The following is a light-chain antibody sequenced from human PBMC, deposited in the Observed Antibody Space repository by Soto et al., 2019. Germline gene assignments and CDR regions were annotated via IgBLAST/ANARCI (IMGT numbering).Light chain of an antibody. V-gene: IGLV2-8*01. J-gene: IGLJ1*01. CDR3: SSYTDSNIGV. Sequence: QSALTQPPSASGSPGQSVTISCTGTNNDVGGYEYVSWYQQHPGKAPKLLIFEVTKRPSGVPDRFSGSKSGNTASLTVSGLQADDEADYYCSSYTDSNIGVFGTGTKLTVL. CDR1: NNDVGGYEY. CDR2: EVT.